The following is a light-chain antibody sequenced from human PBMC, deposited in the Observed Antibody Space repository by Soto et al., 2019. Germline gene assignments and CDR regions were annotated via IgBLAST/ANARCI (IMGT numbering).Light chain of an antibody. V-gene: IGKV1-5*01. CDR1: QSMSNW. J-gene: IGKJ5*01. Sequence: DIRMTQSPSTLSASVGDRVTITCRASQSMSNWLAWYQQKPGKAPKLLIYDASSLESGVPSRFSGSASGTEFTLTISSLQPDDFATYYCQHYETYPITFGQGTRLEI. CDR2: DAS. CDR3: QHYETYPIT.